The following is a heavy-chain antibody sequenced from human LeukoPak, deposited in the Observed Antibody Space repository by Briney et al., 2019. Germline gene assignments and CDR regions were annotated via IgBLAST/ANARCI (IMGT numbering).Heavy chain of an antibody. CDR1: GYSISSGFY. CDR2: IYHSGST. V-gene: IGHV4-38-2*02. CDR3: ARRGRGVPRLKNWFDP. J-gene: IGHJ5*02. D-gene: IGHD3-10*01. Sequence: SETLSLTCTVSGYSISSGFYWGWIRQPPGKGLEWIGSIYHSGSTYYNPSLKSRVTISVDTSKNQFSLKLSSVTAADTAVYYCARRGRGVPRLKNWFDPWGQGTLVTVSS.